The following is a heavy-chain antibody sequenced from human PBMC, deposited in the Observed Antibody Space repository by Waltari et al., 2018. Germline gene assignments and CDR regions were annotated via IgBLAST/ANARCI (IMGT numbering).Heavy chain of an antibody. CDR1: GTPVTGYY. V-gene: IGHV1-2*06. CDR2: INPNSGGT. J-gene: IGHJ4*02. CDR3: ARYLGGDYSYDY. D-gene: IGHD4-17*01. Sequence: QVQLVQSGAEVKKPGASVKVSCQASGTPVTGYYQPCVRQAPGPGLEWMGRINPNSGGTNYAQKFQGRVTMTRDTSISTAYMELSRLRSDDTAVYYCARYLGGDYSYDYWGQGTLVTVSS.